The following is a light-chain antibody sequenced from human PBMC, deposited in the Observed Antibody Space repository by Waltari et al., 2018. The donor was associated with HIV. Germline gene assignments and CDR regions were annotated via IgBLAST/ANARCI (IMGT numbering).Light chain of an antibody. CDR1: TSNIGGNT. J-gene: IGLJ1*01. CDR2: SNN. V-gene: IGLV1-44*01. Sequence: QSVLAQPPSASGTPGQRVTISCSGSTSNIGGNTVSWYQQLPGTAPKLLIYSNNERPSGVPDRLSGSTSGTSASLVISGLQSEDEADYYCAAWDDSLIGGAFGTGTKVTVL. CDR3: AAWDDSLIGGA.